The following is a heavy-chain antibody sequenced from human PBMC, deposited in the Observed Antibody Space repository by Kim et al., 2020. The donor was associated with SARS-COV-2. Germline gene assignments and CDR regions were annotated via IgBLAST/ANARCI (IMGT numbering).Heavy chain of an antibody. CDR3: ARGGGDCSGGGCYSQNLDS. V-gene: IGHV1-18*01. Sequence: ASVKVSCKTFGYTFSSYAITWVRQAPGQGLEWMGWISPYNGDTKYTQNLQGRVTMTTDTATTTAYMEVRSLRADDTAVYYCARGGGDCSGGGCYSQNLDSWGQGTLVTVSS. J-gene: IGHJ4*02. CDR1: GYTFSSYA. D-gene: IGHD2-15*01. CDR2: ISPYNGDT.